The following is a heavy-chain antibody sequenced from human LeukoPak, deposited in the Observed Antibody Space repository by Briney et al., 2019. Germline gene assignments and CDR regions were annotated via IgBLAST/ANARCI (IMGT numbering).Heavy chain of an antibody. CDR1: GYTFTSYD. CDR3: ARGLGDFWSGYYYNWFDP. J-gene: IGHJ5*02. Sequence: GASVKVSCKASGYTFTSYDINWVRQATGQGLEWMGWMNPNSGNTGYAQKFQGRVTMTRTTSISTAYMELSSLRSEDTAVYYCARGLGDFWSGYYYNWFDPWGQGTLVTVS. CDR2: MNPNSGNT. V-gene: IGHV1-8*01. D-gene: IGHD3-3*01.